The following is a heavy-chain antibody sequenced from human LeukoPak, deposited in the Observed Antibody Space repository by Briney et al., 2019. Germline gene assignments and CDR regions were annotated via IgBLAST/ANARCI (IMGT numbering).Heavy chain of an antibody. CDR1: GFTFDDYA. D-gene: IGHD4-17*01. V-gene: IGHV3-9*01. CDR2: ISWNSGSI. CDR3: AKDKEDGDYYYGMDV. Sequence: GRSLRLSCAAPGFTFDDYAMHWVRQAPGKGLEWVSGISWNSGSIGYADSVKGRFTISRDNAKNSLYLQMNSLRAEDTALYYCAKDKEDGDYYYGMDVWGQGTTVTVSS. J-gene: IGHJ6*02.